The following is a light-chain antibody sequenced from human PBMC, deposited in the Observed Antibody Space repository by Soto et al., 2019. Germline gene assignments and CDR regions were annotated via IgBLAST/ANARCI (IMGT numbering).Light chain of an antibody. CDR3: ASYTDISTVI. V-gene: IGLV2-14*01. Sequence: QSVLAQPASVSGSPGQSITISCTGTSSDIGDYNYVCWYKQIPGKAPKLIIFEVRRRPSGVSNRFSGTKSGNTASLTISGLQAEDEGDYYCASYTDISTVIFGTGTKLTVL. CDR2: EVR. J-gene: IGLJ2*01. CDR1: SSDIGDYNY.